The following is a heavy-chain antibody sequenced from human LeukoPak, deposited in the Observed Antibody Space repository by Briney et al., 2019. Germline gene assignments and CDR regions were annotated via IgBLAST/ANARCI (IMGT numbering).Heavy chain of an antibody. CDR3: AKDLGDTGYFDWLGAFWDY. Sequence: GGSLRLSCAASGFTFSSYAMSWVRQAPGKGLEWVSAISGSGGSTYYADSVKGRFTISRDNSKNTLYLQMNSLRAEDTAVYYCAKDLGDTGYFDWLGAFWDYWGQGTLVTVSS. CDR1: GFTFSSYA. V-gene: IGHV3-23*01. CDR2: ISGSGGST. D-gene: IGHD3-9*01. J-gene: IGHJ4*02.